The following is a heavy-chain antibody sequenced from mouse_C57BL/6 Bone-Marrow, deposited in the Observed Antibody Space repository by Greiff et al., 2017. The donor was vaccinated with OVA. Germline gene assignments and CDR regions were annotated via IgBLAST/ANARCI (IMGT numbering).Heavy chain of an antibody. D-gene: IGHD1-1*01. Sequence: DVMLVESGGDLVKPGGSLKLSCAASGFTFSSYGMSWVRQTPDKRLEWVATISSGGSYTYYPDSVKGRFTISRENAKNTLYLEMSSLRSEDTAMYYCARKPYYYGSSSYAMDYWGQGTSVTVSS. CDR2: ISSGGSYT. CDR3: ARKPYYYGSSSYAMDY. J-gene: IGHJ4*01. V-gene: IGHV5-6*02. CDR1: GFTFSSYG.